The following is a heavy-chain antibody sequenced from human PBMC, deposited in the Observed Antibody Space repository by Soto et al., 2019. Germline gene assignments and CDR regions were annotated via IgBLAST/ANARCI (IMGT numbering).Heavy chain of an antibody. CDR3: AKDLVAGTDYYYGMDV. V-gene: IGHV3-9*01. D-gene: IGHD6-19*01. J-gene: IGHJ6*02. CDR1: GFTFDDYA. CDR2: ISWNSGSI. Sequence: PVGSLRLSCAASGFTFDDYAMHWVRQAPGKGLEWVSGISWNSGSIGYADSVKGRFTISRDNAKNSLYLQMNSLRAEDTALYYCAKDLVAGTDYYYGMDVWGQGTTVTVSS.